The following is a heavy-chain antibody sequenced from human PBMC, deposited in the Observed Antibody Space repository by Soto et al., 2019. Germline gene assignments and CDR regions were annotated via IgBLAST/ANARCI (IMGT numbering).Heavy chain of an antibody. CDR2: ISSSGSTI. D-gene: IGHD1-1*01. V-gene: IGHV3-11*01. CDR3: ARDELNPLPDAAFDI. CDR1: GFTFSDYY. Sequence: QVQLVESGGGLAKPGGSLRLSCAASGFTFSDYYMSWIRQAPGKGLEWVSYISSSGSTIYYADSVKGRFTISRDNAKNSLYLQMNSLRTEDTAVYYCARDELNPLPDAAFDIWGQGTMVTVSS. J-gene: IGHJ3*02.